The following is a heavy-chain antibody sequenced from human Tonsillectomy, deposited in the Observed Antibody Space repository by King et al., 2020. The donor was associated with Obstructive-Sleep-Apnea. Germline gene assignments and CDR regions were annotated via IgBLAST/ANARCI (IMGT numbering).Heavy chain of an antibody. D-gene: IGHD5-24*01. CDR3: AKGGGCTHGQGYCDY. J-gene: IGHJ4*02. CDR1: GVGVDFDA. CDR2: ISSGGDTT. V-gene: IGHV3-23*01. Sequence: GGGVVEAGGSGRLSGAGSGVGVDFDAMSWVRQAPGKGLDWVSGISSGGDTTDYADSVKGRFTVSSDNSENTVYLHMDSLRAEDTAVYFCAKGGGCTHGQGYCDYWGQGTLVTVSS.